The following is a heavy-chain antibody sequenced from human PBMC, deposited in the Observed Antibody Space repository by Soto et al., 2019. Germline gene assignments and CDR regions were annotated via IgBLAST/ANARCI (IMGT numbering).Heavy chain of an antibody. Sequence: QVQLVESGGGVVQPGRSLRLSCAASGFTFSSYGMHWVRQAPGKGLEWVAVIWYDGSNKYYADSVKGRFTISRDNPKNTLYLQMNSLRAEDTAVYYCARADYGDYLDYWGQGTLVTVSS. D-gene: IGHD4-17*01. CDR2: IWYDGSNK. CDR3: ARADYGDYLDY. CDR1: GFTFSSYG. J-gene: IGHJ4*02. V-gene: IGHV3-33*01.